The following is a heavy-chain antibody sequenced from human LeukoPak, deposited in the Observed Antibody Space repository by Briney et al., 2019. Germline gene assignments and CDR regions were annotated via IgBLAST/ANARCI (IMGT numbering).Heavy chain of an antibody. CDR1: GYTFTGYY. CDR3: ARGGRERYSSGWTDAFDI. J-gene: IGHJ3*02. V-gene: IGHV1-46*01. CDR2: INPSGGST. D-gene: IGHD6-19*01. Sequence: ASVKVSCKASGYTFTGYYMHWVRQAPGQGLEWMGWINPSGGSTSYAQKFQGRVTMTRDTSTSTVYMELSSLSSEDTAVYYCARGGRERYSSGWTDAFDIWGQGTMVTVSS.